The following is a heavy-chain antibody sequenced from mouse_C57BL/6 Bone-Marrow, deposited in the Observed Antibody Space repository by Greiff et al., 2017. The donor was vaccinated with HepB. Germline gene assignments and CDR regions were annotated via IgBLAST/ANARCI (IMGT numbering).Heavy chain of an antibody. Sequence: EVQLVESGGGLVQPKGSLKLSCAASGFSFNTYAMNWVRQAPGKGLEWVARIRSKSNNYATYYADSVKDRFTISRDDSESMLYLQMNNLKTEDTAMYYCVRDSYDYDYYAMDYWGQGTSVTVSS. CDR1: GFSFNTYA. CDR2: IRSKSNNYAT. CDR3: VRDSYDYDYYAMDY. V-gene: IGHV10-1*01. D-gene: IGHD2-4*01. J-gene: IGHJ4*01.